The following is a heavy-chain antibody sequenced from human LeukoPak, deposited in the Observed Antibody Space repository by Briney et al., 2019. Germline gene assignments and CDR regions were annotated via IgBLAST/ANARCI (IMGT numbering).Heavy chain of an antibody. CDR1: GGSISSSSYY. D-gene: IGHD5-12*01. CDR3: ARRDSGYDTRSAFDI. V-gene: IGHV4-39*01. J-gene: IGHJ3*02. CDR2: IYYSGST. Sequence: PSETLSLTCTVSGGSISSSSYYWGWIRQPPGKGLEWIGSIYYSGSTYYNPSLKSRVTISVDTSKNQFSLKLSSVTAADTAVYYCARRDSGYDTRSAFDIWGQGTMVTVSS.